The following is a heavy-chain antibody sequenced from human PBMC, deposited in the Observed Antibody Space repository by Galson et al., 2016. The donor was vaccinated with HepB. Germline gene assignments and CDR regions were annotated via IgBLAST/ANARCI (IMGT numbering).Heavy chain of an antibody. D-gene: IGHD2-21*01. CDR2: SIPISGTA. CDR1: GGTFSRHA. V-gene: IGHV1-69*06. J-gene: IGHJ3*02. CDR3: ARIPQDAFDI. Sequence: SVKVSCKASGGTFSRHAMSWVRQAPGQGLEWMGGSIPISGTANYTQKFQDRVTITVDKSTSTAYMELSGLRSEDTAVYYCARIPQDAFDIWGQGTMVTISS.